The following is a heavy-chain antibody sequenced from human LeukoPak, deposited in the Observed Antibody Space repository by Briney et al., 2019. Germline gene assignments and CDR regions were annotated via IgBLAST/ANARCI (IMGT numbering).Heavy chain of an antibody. CDR1: GGSFSGYY. CDR2: INHSGST. D-gene: IGHD6-13*01. J-gene: IGHJ4*02. Sequence: PSETLSLTCAVYGGSFSGYYWSWIRQPPGKGLEWIGEINHSGSTNYNPSLKSRVTISVDTSKNQFSLKLSSVTAADTAVYYCARTRIAPDYWGQGTLVTVSS. CDR3: ARTRIAPDY. V-gene: IGHV4-34*01.